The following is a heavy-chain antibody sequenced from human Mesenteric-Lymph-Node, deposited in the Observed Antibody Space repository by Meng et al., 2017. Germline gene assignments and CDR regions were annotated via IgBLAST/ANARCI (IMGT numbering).Heavy chain of an antibody. J-gene: IGHJ5*02. CDR2: IYHGVNI. Sequence: QGSRSGPGRPSQPLSLTCAVSGDSITSGDYSWTWIRQPPGKGLEWIGYIYHGVNIYYTPSLRSRVTISVDKSKNQFSLNLSSVTAADTAVYYCARVGVGYCSSTSCYMWFDPWGQGTLVTVSS. CDR3: ARVGVGYCSSTSCYMWFDP. V-gene: IGHV4-30-2*01. CDR1: GDSITSGDYS. D-gene: IGHD2-2*02.